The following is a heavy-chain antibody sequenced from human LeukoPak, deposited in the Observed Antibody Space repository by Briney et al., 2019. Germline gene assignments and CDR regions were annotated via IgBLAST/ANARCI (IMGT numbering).Heavy chain of an antibody. Sequence: GESLKISRKGSGYRFNAYWIAWVRQMPGKGLEWMGIIYPVASDTRYSPSFQGQVTISADKSVRTAYLQWSSLKASDTAMYYCARPNITSYYDSRGYDAFDVWGQGTMVTVSS. J-gene: IGHJ3*01. CDR2: IYPVASDT. D-gene: IGHD3-22*01. CDR3: ARPNITSYYDSRGYDAFDV. V-gene: IGHV5-51*01. CDR1: GYRFNAYW.